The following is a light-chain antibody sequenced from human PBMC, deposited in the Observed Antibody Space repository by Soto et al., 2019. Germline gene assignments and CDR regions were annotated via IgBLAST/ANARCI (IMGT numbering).Light chain of an antibody. CDR3: MQGLQIPT. V-gene: IGKV2-28*01. J-gene: IGKJ4*01. CDR2: LGS. CDR1: QSLLHSNGYNY. Sequence: DLVMTQSPLSLSVTPGEPASISCRSSQSLLHSNGYNYLDWYLQKPGQSPQLLIYLGSNRASGIPDRFSGSGSGTDFTLKISRVEAEDVGLYYCMQGLQIPTFGGGTKVEIK.